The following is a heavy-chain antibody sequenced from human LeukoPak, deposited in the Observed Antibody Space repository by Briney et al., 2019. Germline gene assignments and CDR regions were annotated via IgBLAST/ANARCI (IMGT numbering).Heavy chain of an antibody. CDR2: IYYSGTT. CDR1: GDSISSGDYY. J-gene: IGHJ4*02. V-gene: IGHV4-30-4*08. Sequence: SETLSLTCTVSGDSISSGDYYWTCIRQPPGKGLEWIGYIYYSGTTYYTPSLKSRLTISIDTSKNQFSLKLNSVTAADTAVYYCARRRTTGFDYWGQGTLVTVSS. CDR3: ARRRTTGFDY. D-gene: IGHD1-14*01.